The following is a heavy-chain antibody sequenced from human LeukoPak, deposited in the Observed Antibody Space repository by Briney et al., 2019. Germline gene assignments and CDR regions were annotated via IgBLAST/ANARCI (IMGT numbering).Heavy chain of an antibody. D-gene: IGHD1-26*01. CDR1: GSQFTSYW. CDR3: ARFQGGSELGDF. CDR2: IFPGDSNT. J-gene: IGHJ4*02. Sequence: GAPLKISSKGSGSQFTSYWIAWGRRVPGKGLEWLGMIFPGDSNTRYSPSFEGQVTMSADKSVSIAYLQWNSLRASDTAIYFCARFQGGSELGDFWGQGTLLTVSS. V-gene: IGHV5-51*01.